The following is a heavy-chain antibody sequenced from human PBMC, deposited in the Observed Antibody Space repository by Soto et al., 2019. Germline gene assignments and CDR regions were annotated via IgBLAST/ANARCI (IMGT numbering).Heavy chain of an antibody. Sequence: GGSLRLSCAASGFTFSSYDVHWVRQATGKGLEWVSAIGTAGDTYYPGSVKGRFTISRENAKNSLYLQMNSLRAGDTAVYYCARASPNCSGGSCYSSLDYWGQGTLVTVSS. V-gene: IGHV3-13*01. CDR1: GFTFSSYD. D-gene: IGHD2-15*01. CDR2: IGTAGDT. CDR3: ARASPNCSGGSCYSSLDY. J-gene: IGHJ4*02.